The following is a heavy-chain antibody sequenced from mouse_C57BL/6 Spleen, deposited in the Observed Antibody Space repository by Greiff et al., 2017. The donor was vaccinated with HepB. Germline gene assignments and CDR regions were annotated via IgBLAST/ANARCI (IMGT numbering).Heavy chain of an antibody. CDR3: ARDDYDGSSLYYAMDY. CDR1: GYSITSGYY. CDR2: ISYDGSN. Sequence: EESGPGLVKPSQSLSLTCSVTGYSITSGYYWNWIRQFPGNKLEWMGYISYDGSNNYNPSLKNRISITRDTSKNQFFLKLNSVTTEDTATYYCARDDYDGSSLYYAMDYWGQGTSVTVSS. V-gene: IGHV3-6*01. D-gene: IGHD1-1*01. J-gene: IGHJ4*01.